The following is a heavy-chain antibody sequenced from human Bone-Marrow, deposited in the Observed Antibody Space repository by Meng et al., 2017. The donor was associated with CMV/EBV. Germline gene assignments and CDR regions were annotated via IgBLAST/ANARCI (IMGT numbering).Heavy chain of an antibody. Sequence: GESLKISCAASGFTFSSYAMHWVRQAPGKGLEWVAVISYDGSNKYYADSVKGRFTISRDNSKNTLYLQMNSLRAEDTAVYYCARVPAQYSSSDSGDWGQGTLVTVSS. D-gene: IGHD6-13*01. V-gene: IGHV3-30-3*01. J-gene: IGHJ4*02. CDR2: ISYDGSNK. CDR3: ARVPAQYSSSDSGD. CDR1: GFTFSSYA.